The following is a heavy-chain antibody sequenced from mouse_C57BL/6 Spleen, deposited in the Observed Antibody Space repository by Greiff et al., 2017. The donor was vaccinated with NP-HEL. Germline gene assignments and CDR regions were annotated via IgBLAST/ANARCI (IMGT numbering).Heavy chain of an antibody. CDR2: IWRGGST. J-gene: IGHJ3*01. CDR3: ARNPSYYSNLAY. D-gene: IGHD2-5*01. CDR1: GFSLTSYG. Sequence: VQLVESGPGLVQPSQSLSITCTVSGFSLTSYGVHWVRQSPGKGLEWLGVIWRGGSTDYNAAFMSRLSITKDNSKSQVFFKMNSLQADDTAIYYCARNPSYYSNLAYWGQGTLVTVSA. V-gene: IGHV2-5*01.